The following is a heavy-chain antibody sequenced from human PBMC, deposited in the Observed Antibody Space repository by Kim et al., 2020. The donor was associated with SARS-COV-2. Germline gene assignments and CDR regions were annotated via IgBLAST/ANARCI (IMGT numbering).Heavy chain of an antibody. D-gene: IGHD2-21*01. CDR2: IWHDGSNR. CDR3: AKDHGVLFNCDAECPPAEFFQH. V-gene: IGHV3-30-3*02. Sequence: GGSLRLSCAASGFIFNNFAMHWVRQAPGKGLEWVAVIWHDGSNRSYADSVRGRFTIDRDNSKDTVYLEMKRLTLEDTAVYFCAKDHGVLFNCDAECPPAEFFQHWGQGSLVIVSS. CDR1: GFIFNNFA. J-gene: IGHJ1*01.